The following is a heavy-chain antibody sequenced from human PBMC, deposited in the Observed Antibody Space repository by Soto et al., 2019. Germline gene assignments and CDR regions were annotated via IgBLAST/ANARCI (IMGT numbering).Heavy chain of an antibody. V-gene: IGHV3-30*18. CDR3: AKDRQGMDV. Sequence: QVQLVESGGGVVQPARSLRLSCAASGFPFSSYGMHWVRQAPGKGLEWVAFTSYDGSTQYYVDSVKGRFTISRDNSKNTLYLQMNSLRVEDTALYYCAKDRQGMDVWGQGTTVIVSS. CDR1: GFPFSSYG. J-gene: IGHJ6*02. CDR2: TSYDGSTQ.